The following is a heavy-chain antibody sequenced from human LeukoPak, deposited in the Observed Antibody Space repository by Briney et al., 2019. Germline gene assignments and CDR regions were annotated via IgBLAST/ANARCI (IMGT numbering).Heavy chain of an antibody. CDR3: ARSSLAVAGSVFDY. J-gene: IGHJ4*02. CDR2: ISTYNGNT. Sequence: ASVNVSCKASGYAFNKYGISWVRQAPGQGLEWMGWISTYNGNTHYAQKLQGRVTMTTDTSTSTAYMELRSLRSDDTAVYYCARSSLAVAGSVFDYWGQGTLVTVSS. CDR1: GYAFNKYG. D-gene: IGHD6-19*01. V-gene: IGHV1-18*01.